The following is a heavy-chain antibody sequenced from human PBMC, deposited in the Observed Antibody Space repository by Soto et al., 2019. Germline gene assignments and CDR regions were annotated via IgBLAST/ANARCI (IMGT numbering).Heavy chain of an antibody. Sequence: SVKVSCKASGGTFSSYAISWVRQAPGQGLEWMGGIIPIFGTANYAQKFQGRVTITADESTSTAYMELSSLRSEDTAVYYCARAPEPDSGWFYYFDYWGQGTLVTVSS. CDR1: GGTFSSYA. J-gene: IGHJ4*02. CDR3: ARAPEPDSGWFYYFDY. V-gene: IGHV1-69*13. CDR2: IIPIFGTA. D-gene: IGHD6-19*01.